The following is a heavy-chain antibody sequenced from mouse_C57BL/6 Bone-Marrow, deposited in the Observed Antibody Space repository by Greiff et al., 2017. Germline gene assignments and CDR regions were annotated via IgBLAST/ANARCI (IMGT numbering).Heavy chain of an antibody. CDR2: IDPSDSEP. CDR1: GYTFTSYW. V-gene: IGHV1-52*01. CDR3: ARYPIYYRYLGYWTFDV. D-gene: IGHD2-3*01. Sequence: QVQLQQPGAELVRPGSSVKLSCKASGYTFTSYWMHWVKQRPIQGLEWIGNIDPSDSEPHYNQTFKDKATLTVDKSSSTVYLQLSSLTSCDSAVYYCARYPIYYRYLGYWTFDVWGTWTTVTVSS. J-gene: IGHJ1*03.